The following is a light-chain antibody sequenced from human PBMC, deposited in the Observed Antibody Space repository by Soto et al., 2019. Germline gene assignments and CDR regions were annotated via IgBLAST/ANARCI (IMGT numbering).Light chain of an antibody. CDR3: YSAADNNLV. Sequence: SYELTQPSSVSVSPGQTARITCSGDVLAKKYARWFQQKPGQAPVLVIYKDSERPSGIPERFSGSSSGTTVTLTISGAQVEDDADYYCYSAADNNLVFGGGTKVTVL. CDR1: VLAKKY. CDR2: KDS. J-gene: IGLJ2*01. V-gene: IGLV3-27*01.